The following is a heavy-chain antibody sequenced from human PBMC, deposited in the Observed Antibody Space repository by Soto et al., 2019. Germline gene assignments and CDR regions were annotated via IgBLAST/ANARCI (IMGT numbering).Heavy chain of an antibody. V-gene: IGHV3-23*01. CDR3: AKGVLSFHYGMEV. D-gene: IGHD3-10*01. J-gene: IGHJ6*02. CDR1: GFTFNTYP. Sequence: GSLRLSCATSGFTFNTYPMTWVRQAPGKGLEWVSSISSTAGRTSSYADSVKGRFAISRDFSDNTVYLQMNNLRVDDTAVYFCAKGVLSFHYGMEVWGQGTTVTVSS. CDR2: ISSTAGRTS.